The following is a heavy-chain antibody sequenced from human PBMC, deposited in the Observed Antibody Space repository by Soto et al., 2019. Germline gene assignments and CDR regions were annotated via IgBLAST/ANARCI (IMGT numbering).Heavy chain of an antibody. D-gene: IGHD3-16*01. CDR2: ISADNGNT. CDR1: GYTFYSHS. J-gene: IGHJ5*02. V-gene: IGHV1-18*01. CDR3: ARVYDSGGFDR. Sequence: ASVKVSCKASGYTFYSHSISWVRQAPGQGLEWMGRISADNGNTKYAQKFRGRVTMTTDTSTSTVYMELRNLRSEDTAVYYCARVYDSGGFDRWG.